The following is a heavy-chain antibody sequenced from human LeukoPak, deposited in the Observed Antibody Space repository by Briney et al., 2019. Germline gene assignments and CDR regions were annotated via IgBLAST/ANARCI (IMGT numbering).Heavy chain of an antibody. V-gene: IGHV3-48*01. D-gene: IGHD1-1*01. Sequence: GGSLRLSCAASGFPLNSYSINWVRQAPGKGLEWVSYISSSSSNIYYLDSVQGRLTVSRDNDKNSLFLQIDSPRAEDTAVYYCVRVKGTYFDYWGQGTLVTVSS. CDR1: GFPLNSYS. J-gene: IGHJ4*02. CDR3: VRVKGTYFDY. CDR2: ISSSSSNI.